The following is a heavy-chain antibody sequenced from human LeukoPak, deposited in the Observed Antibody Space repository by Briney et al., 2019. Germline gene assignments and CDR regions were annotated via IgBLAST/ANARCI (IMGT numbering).Heavy chain of an antibody. J-gene: IGHJ4*02. CDR2: ISGSGGST. Sequence: GGSLRLSCAASGFTFSSYAMSWVRQAPGKGLEWVSAISGSGGSTYYADSVKGRFTISRDNSKNTLYLQMNSQRAEDTAVYYCGKHYDILTGYYAHFDYWGQGTLVTVSS. CDR1: GFTFSSYA. D-gene: IGHD3-9*01. CDR3: GKHYDILTGYYAHFDY. V-gene: IGHV3-23*01.